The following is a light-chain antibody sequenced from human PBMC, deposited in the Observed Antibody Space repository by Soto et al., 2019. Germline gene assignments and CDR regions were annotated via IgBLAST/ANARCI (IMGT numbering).Light chain of an antibody. CDR3: QQYDNLPLT. J-gene: IGKJ4*01. Sequence: DIQMTQSPSSLSASVGDRVTITCQASQDISNYLNWYQQKLGKAPKLLIYAASNLETGVPSRFSGSGSGTDFTFTISSLQPEDFATYYCQQYDNLPLTFGGGTRVEIK. CDR2: AAS. CDR1: QDISNY. V-gene: IGKV1-33*01.